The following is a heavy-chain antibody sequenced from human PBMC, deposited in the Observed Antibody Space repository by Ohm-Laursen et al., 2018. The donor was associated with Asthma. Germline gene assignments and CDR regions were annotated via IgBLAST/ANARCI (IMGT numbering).Heavy chain of an antibody. D-gene: IGHD3-22*01. CDR1: GGSISSGDYY. V-gene: IGHV4-30-4*01. CDR3: ARVPYYYDSSGYYSDAFDI. CDR2: IYYSGST. Sequence: TLSLTCAVSGGSISSGDYYWSWIRQPPGKGLEWIGYIYYSGSTYYNPSLKSRVTISVDTSKNQFSLKLSSVTAADTAVYYCARVPYYYDSSGYYSDAFDIWGQGTMVTVSS. J-gene: IGHJ3*02.